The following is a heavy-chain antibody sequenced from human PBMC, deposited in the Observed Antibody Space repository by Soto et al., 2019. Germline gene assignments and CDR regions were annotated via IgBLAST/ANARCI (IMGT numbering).Heavy chain of an antibody. CDR1: GFTFSSYA. CDR2: ISGSGGSM. D-gene: IGHD1-26*01. V-gene: IGHV3-23*01. J-gene: IGHJ4*02. CDR3: ARRGSGSYYDY. Sequence: EVQLLESGGGLVQPGGSLRLSCAASGFTFSSYAMRWVRQAPGKGLEWVSAISGSGGSMYYADSVKGRFTISRDNSKKPLYLQMNSLRAEDTAVYYCARRGSGSYYDYWGQGTLVTVSS.